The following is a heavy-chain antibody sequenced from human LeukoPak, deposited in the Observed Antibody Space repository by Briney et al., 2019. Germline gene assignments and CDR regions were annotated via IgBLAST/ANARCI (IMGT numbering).Heavy chain of an antibody. CDR2: INHSGST. CDR1: GGSFSGYY. J-gene: IGHJ4*02. CDR3: ARGRYCSSTSCYRHKFDY. Sequence: SETLSLTCAVYGGSFSGYYWSWIPQPPGKGLEWIGEINHSGSTNYNPSLKSRVTISVDTSKNQFSLKLSSVTVADTAVYYCARGRYCSSTSCYRHKFDYWGQGTLVTVSS. V-gene: IGHV4-34*01. D-gene: IGHD2-2*01.